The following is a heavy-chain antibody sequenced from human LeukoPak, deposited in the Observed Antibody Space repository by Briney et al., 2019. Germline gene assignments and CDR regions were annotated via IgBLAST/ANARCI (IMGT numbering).Heavy chain of an antibody. CDR3: ARGTIDYYDSSGNAFDY. D-gene: IGHD3-22*01. CDR2: INPNSGGT. CDR1: GYTFTSYY. Sequence: ASVKVSCKASGYTFTSYYMHWVRQAPGQGLEWMGWINPNSGGTNYAQKFQGRVTMTRDTSTSTAYMELRSLRSDDTAVYYCARGTIDYYDSSGNAFDYWGQGTLVTVSS. V-gene: IGHV1-2*02. J-gene: IGHJ4*02.